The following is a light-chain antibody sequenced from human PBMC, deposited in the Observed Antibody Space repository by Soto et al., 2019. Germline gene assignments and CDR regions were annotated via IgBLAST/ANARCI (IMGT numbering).Light chain of an antibody. CDR2: GNS. CDR3: QSYDSSLSAL. CDR1: SSNIGAGND. J-gene: IGLJ3*02. Sequence: QSVLTQPPSVSGAPGQRVTISCTGSSSNIGAGNDVHWYQHLPGTAPKLLIFGNSNRPSGVPDRFSGSKSGTSASLTITGLQAEDEADYYCQSYDSSLSALFGGGTKPTVL. V-gene: IGLV1-40*01.